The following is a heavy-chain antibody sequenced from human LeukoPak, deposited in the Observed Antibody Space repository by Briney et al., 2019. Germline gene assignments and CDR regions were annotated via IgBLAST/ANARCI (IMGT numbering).Heavy chain of an antibody. CDR2: IYSGGTT. Sequence: PGGSLRLSCATSGFTVSSDYMSWVRQAPGKGPEWVSVIYSGGTTHYADSVKGRFTISRDNSKNTLYLQMNSLRAEDTAVYYCARGPYGSSGTPDAFDIWGQGTMVTVSS. CDR1: GFTVSSDY. J-gene: IGHJ3*02. V-gene: IGHV3-66*01. D-gene: IGHD3-10*01. CDR3: ARGPYGSSGTPDAFDI.